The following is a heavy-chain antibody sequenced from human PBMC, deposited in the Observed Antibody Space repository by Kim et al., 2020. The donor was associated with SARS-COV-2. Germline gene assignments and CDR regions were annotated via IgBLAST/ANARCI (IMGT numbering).Heavy chain of an antibody. CDR2: ISDSGGRT. CDR3: SASDY. J-gene: IGHJ4*02. V-gene: IGHV3-23*01. Sequence: ISDSGGRTHYADAVKGRFNISRDNSKNTLYLQLNSLRAEDTAVYYCSASDYWGQGTLVTVSS.